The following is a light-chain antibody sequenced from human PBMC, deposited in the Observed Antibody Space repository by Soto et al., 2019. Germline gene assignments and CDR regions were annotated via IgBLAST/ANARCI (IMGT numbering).Light chain of an antibody. CDR1: QSVSTY. J-gene: IGKJ4*01. CDR3: QQRTNWPLT. Sequence: EIVLTQSPATPSLSPGQRATLSCRASQSVSTYLAWFQQKPGQAPRLLIYDSSNRATDIPARFSGSGSGTDFTLTISSLEPDDFAVYYCQQRTNWPLTFGGGTRVEIQ. V-gene: IGKV3-11*01. CDR2: DSS.